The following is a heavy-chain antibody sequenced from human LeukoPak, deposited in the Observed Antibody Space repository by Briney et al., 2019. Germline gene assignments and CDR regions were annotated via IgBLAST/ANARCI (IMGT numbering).Heavy chain of an antibody. V-gene: IGHV4-4*07. J-gene: IGHJ6*03. Sequence: WETLSLTCTVSGGSISSYYWSWIRQPAGKGLEWIWRIYTSGSTNYNPSLKSRVTMSVGTSKNQFSLKLSSVTAADTAVYYCARDPRATVTTSYYMDVWGKGTTVTVSS. CDR3: ARDPRATVTTSYYMDV. CDR2: IYTSGST. CDR1: GGSISSYY. D-gene: IGHD4-11*01.